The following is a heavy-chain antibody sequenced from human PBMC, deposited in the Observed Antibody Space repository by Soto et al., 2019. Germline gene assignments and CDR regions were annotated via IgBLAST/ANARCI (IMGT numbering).Heavy chain of an antibody. V-gene: IGHV3-73*02. Sequence: EVQLVESGGGLVQPGGSLKLSCAAYGFTFSGSAMHWVRQASGKGLEWVGRIRSKANSYATAYAASVKGRFTISRDDSKITAYLQMNSLKTEDTAVYYCTSPDEYSSGWYDYSGQGTLVTVSS. D-gene: IGHD6-19*01. CDR3: TSPDEYSSGWYDY. J-gene: IGHJ4*02. CDR2: IRSKANSYAT. CDR1: GFTFSGSA.